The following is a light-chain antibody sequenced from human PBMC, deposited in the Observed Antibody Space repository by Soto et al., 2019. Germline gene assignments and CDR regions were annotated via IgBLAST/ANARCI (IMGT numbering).Light chain of an antibody. J-gene: IGKJ1*01. CDR2: DAS. Sequence: DIQMTQSPSTLSASVGDRVTITCRASQSISSWLAWYQQKPGKAPKFLIYDASSLQSGVPSRFSGSGSGTEFTLTISSLQPDDFATYYCQQYNPYSPGTFGQGTKVENK. CDR3: QQYNPYSPGT. CDR1: QSISSW. V-gene: IGKV1-5*01.